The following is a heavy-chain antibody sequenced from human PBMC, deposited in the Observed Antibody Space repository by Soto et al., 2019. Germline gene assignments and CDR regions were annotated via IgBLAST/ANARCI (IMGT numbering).Heavy chain of an antibody. CDR1: GFSLSTSGVG. CDR2: IYWNDDK. J-gene: IGHJ3*02. V-gene: IGHV2-5*01. D-gene: IGHD6-13*01. CDR3: AHRSIAAAGYAFDI. Sequence: SGPTLVKPTQTLTLTCTFSGFSLSTSGVGVGWIRQPPGKALEWLALIYWNDDKRYSPSLKSRLTITKDTSKNQVVLTMTNMDPVDTATYYCAHRSIAAAGYAFDIWGQGTMVTVSS.